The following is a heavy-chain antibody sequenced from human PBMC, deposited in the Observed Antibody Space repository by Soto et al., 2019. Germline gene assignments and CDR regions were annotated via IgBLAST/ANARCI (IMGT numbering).Heavy chain of an antibody. D-gene: IGHD6-13*01. CDR1: GGSISSSSYY. V-gene: IGHV4-39*01. CDR2: IYYSGST. Sequence: QLQLQESGPGLVKPSETLSLTCTVSGGSISSSSYYWGWLRQPPGKGLEWIGSIYYSGSTNYNPSLKCRVTISVDTSKNQCSLKLTSVTAADAAVYYCARHQAGPFDYWGQGTLVTVSS. CDR3: ARHQAGPFDY. J-gene: IGHJ4*02.